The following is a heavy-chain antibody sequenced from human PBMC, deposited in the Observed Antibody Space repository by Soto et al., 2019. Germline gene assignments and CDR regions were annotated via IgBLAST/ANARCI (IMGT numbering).Heavy chain of an antibody. CDR1: GYTFTSYG. CDR3: AIGYCSSTSCYQRPYWYFDL. CDR2: ISAYNGNT. Sequence: QVQLVQSGAEVKKPGASVKVSCKASGYTFTSYGISWVRQAPGQGIEWMGWISAYNGNTHYAQKLQGRVTMTPDTSTSTAYMELRSLRSDDTAVYYCAIGYCSSTSCYQRPYWYFDLWGRGTLVTVSS. J-gene: IGHJ2*01. V-gene: IGHV1-18*01. D-gene: IGHD2-2*01.